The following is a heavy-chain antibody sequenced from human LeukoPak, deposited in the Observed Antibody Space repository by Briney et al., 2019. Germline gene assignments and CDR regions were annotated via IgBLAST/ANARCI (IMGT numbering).Heavy chain of an antibody. V-gene: IGHV1-46*01. CDR1: GYTFTSYY. D-gene: IGHD3-22*01. J-gene: IGHJ1*01. CDR2: INPSGGST. Sequence: ASVKVSCKASGYTFTSYYMHWVRQAPGQGLEWMGIINPSGGSTSYAQKSQGRVTMTRDTSTSTVYMELSSLRSEDTAVYYCARDYYDSSGYFPYFQHWGQGTLVTVSS. CDR3: ARDYYDSSGYFPYFQH.